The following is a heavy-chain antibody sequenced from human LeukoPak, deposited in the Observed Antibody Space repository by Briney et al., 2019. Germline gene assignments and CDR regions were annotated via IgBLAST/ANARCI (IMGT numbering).Heavy chain of an antibody. D-gene: IGHD3-9*01. CDR1: GFTFSSYA. Sequence: GGSLRRSCAASGFTFSSYAMSWVRQAPGKGLEWVSAISGSGGSTYYADSVKGRFTISRDNSKNTLYLQMNSLRAEDTAVYYCAKGWGILTGPDAFDIWGQGTMVAVSS. V-gene: IGHV3-23*01. CDR2: ISGSGGST. J-gene: IGHJ3*02. CDR3: AKGWGILTGPDAFDI.